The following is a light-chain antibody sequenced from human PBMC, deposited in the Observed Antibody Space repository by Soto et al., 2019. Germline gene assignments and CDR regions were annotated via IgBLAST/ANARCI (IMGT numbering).Light chain of an antibody. CDR2: LVS. CDR3: CSYAGSSTFDV. J-gene: IGLJ1*01. V-gene: IGLV2-11*01. CDR1: SSDVGGYNY. Sequence: QSVLTQPRSVSGSPGQSVTISCTGTSSDVGGYNYVSWYQQHPGKAPKVMIYLVSKRPSGVPDRFSGSKSGNTASLTISGLQAEDEADYYCCSYAGSSTFDVFGTGTKVTVL.